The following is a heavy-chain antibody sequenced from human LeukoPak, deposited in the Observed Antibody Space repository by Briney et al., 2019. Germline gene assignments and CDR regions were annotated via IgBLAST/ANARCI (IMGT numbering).Heavy chain of an antibody. D-gene: IGHD3-3*01. J-gene: IGHJ4*02. Sequence: SETLSLTCAVYGGSFSGYYWSWIRQPPGKGLEWIGEINHSGSTNYNPSLKSRVTISVDTSKNHFSLKLSSVTAADTAVYYCARRILGVVISYYFDYWGQGTLVTVSS. CDR2: INHSGST. CDR3: ARRILGVVISYYFDY. CDR1: GGSFSGYY. V-gene: IGHV4-34*01.